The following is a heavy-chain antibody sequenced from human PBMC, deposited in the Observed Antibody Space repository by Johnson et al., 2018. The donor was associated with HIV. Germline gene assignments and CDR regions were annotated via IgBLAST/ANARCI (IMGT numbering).Heavy chain of an antibody. Sequence: QVQLVESGGGVVQPGGSPRLSCATSGFTFSDYYMSWIRQPPGKGLEWLSYISSSGSTIYYADSVKGRFTISRDNAKNSLYLQMNSLRAEDTAVYYCAKDYYGSGSKHDAFDIWGQGTMVTVSS. CDR2: ISSSGSTI. V-gene: IGHV3-11*04. J-gene: IGHJ3*02. D-gene: IGHD3-10*01. CDR1: GFTFSDYY. CDR3: AKDYYGSGSKHDAFDI.